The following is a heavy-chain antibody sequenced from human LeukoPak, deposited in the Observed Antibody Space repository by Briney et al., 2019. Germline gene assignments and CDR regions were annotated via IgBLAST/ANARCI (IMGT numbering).Heavy chain of an antibody. V-gene: IGHV4-59*01. CDR2: IYYSGST. CDR1: GGSISSYY. Sequence: SETLSLTCTASGGSISSYYWSWIRQPPGKGLEWIGYIYYSGSTNYNPSLKSRVTISVDTSKNQFSLKLNSVTAADTAVYYCARVSGYDWESLYDYWGQGTLVTVSS. CDR3: ARVSGYDWESLYDY. J-gene: IGHJ4*02. D-gene: IGHD5-12*01.